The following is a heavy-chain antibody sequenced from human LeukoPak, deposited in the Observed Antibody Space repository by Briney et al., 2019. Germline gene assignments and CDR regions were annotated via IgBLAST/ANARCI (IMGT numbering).Heavy chain of an antibody. J-gene: IGHJ4*02. D-gene: IGHD3-22*01. CDR2: IYYSGST. V-gene: IGHV4-39*07. Sequence: SETLSLTCTVSGGSISSSSYYWGWIRQPPGKGLEWIGSIYYSGSTYYNPSLKSRVTISVDTSKDQFSLKLSSVTAADTAVYYCARTAYDSSDFYRFDYWGQGTLVTVSS. CDR3: ARTAYDSSDFYRFDY. CDR1: GGSISSSSYY.